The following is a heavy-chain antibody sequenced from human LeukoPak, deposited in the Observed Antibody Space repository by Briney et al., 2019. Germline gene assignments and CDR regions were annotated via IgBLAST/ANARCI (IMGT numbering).Heavy chain of an antibody. CDR3: ARGLWFGESRPSDY. D-gene: IGHD3-10*01. J-gene: IGHJ4*02. CDR1: GFTFSSYG. Sequence: QSGGSLRLSCAASGFTFSSYGMHWVRQAPGKGLEWVAFIRYDGSNKYYADSVKGRFTISRDNSKNTLYLQMNSLRAEDTAVYYCARGLWFGESRPSDYWGQGTLVTVSS. CDR2: IRYDGSNK. V-gene: IGHV3-30*02.